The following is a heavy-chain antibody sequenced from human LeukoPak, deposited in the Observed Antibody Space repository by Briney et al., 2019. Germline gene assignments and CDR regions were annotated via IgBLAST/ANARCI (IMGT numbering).Heavy chain of an antibody. CDR3: AKDRGRYCSSTSCYVDY. D-gene: IGHD2-2*01. J-gene: IGHJ4*02. Sequence: PGGSLRLSCAASGFTFSSYAMHWVRQAPGKGLEWVSAISGSGGSTYYADSVKGRFTISRNNSKNTLYLQMNSLRAEDTAVYYCAKDRGRYCSSTSCYVDYWGQGTLVTVSS. CDR2: ISGSGGST. CDR1: GFTFSSYA. V-gene: IGHV3-23*01.